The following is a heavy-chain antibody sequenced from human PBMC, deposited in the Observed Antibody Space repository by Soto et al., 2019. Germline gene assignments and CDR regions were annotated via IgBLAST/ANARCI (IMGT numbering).Heavy chain of an antibody. CDR2: IYFSGNT. CDR3: ARSPSNTRGYFDY. V-gene: IGHV4-39*01. J-gene: IGHJ4*02. D-gene: IGHD4-4*01. CDR1: SGSITSSTYY. Sequence: PSETLSLTCTVSSGSITSSTYYWGWIRQPPEKGLEWIGTIYFSGNTYYNPSLKSRVTISVDTSRSQFSLMLSSVTAADTAVYYCARSPSNTRGYFDYWGQGTLVTVSS.